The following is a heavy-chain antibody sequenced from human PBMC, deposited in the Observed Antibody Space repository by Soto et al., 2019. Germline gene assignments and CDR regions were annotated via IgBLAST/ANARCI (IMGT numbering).Heavy chain of an antibody. J-gene: IGHJ4*02. Sequence: QLQLQESGPGLVKPSETLSLTCTVPGGSISSSSYHWVWIRQPPGKGLEWIGNIYYSGSTSYTPSLKSRVTISVDTSKNQFSLKLSSVTAADAPVYYCARRLSGSSNFDNWGQGTLVTVSS. CDR3: ARRLSGSSNFDN. D-gene: IGHD1-26*01. CDR1: GGSISSSSYH. CDR2: IYYSGST. V-gene: IGHV4-39*01.